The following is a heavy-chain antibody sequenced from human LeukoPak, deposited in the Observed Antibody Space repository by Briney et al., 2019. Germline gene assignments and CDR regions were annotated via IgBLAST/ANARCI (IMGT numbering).Heavy chain of an antibody. CDR2: IYHSGST. CDR3: ARVDTVTNFDY. D-gene: IGHD4-17*01. V-gene: IGHV4-39*07. Sequence: SETLSLTCTVSGGSISSSSYYWGWLRQPPGKGLAWIGSIYHSGSTYYNPSLKSRVTISVDRSKNQFSLKLSSVTAADTAVYYCARVDTVTNFDYWGQGTLVTVSS. CDR1: GGSISSSSYY. J-gene: IGHJ4*02.